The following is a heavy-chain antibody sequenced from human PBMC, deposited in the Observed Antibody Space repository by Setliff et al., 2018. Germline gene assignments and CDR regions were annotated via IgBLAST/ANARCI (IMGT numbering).Heavy chain of an antibody. CDR3: ARDGRSAHVVVVAAPSSQYFQH. D-gene: IGHD2-15*01. V-gene: IGHV1-69*10. CDR1: GGTFSSYA. Sequence: SVKVSCKASGGTFSSYAISWVRQAPGQGLEWMGGIIPILGIANYAQKFQGRVTITADKSTSTAYMELSSLRSEDTAVYYCARDGRSAHVVVVAAPSSQYFQHWGQGTLVTVS. CDR2: IIPILGIA. J-gene: IGHJ1*01.